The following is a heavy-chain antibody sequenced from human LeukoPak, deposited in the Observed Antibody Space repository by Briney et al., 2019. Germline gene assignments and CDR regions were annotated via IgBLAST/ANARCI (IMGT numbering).Heavy chain of an antibody. J-gene: IGHJ6*02. V-gene: IGHV4-4*02. CDR3: ARGEVVATTAGYYYYGMDV. Sequence: PSGTLSLTCAVSGGSISSSNWWSWVRQPPGKGLEWIGEIYHSGSTNYNPSLKSRVTISVDKSKNQFSLKLSSVTAADTAVYYCARGEVVATTAGYYYYGMDVWGQGTTVTVSS. CDR2: IYHSGST. CDR1: GGSISSSNW. D-gene: IGHD5-24*01.